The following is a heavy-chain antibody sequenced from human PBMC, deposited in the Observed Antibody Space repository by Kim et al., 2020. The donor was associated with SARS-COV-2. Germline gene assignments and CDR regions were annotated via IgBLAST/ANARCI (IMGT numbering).Heavy chain of an antibody. J-gene: IGHJ4*02. CDR3: ARWIEQWLVFDFDY. Sequence: GGSLRLSCAASGFTFSSYSMNWVRQAPGKGLEWVSSISSSSSYIYYADSVKGRFTISRDNAKNSLYLQMNSLRAEDTAVYYCARWIEQWLVFDFDYWGQGTLVTVSS. V-gene: IGHV3-21*04. D-gene: IGHD6-19*01. CDR1: GFTFSSYS. CDR2: ISSSSSYI.